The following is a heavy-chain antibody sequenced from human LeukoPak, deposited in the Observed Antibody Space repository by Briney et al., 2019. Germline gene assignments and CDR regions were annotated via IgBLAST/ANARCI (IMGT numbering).Heavy chain of an antibody. J-gene: IGHJ4*02. Sequence: GGSLRLSCAASGFTFSSYEMNWVRQAPGKGLEWVSYISSSGSTIYYADSVKGRFTISRDNAKNSLYLQMNSLRAEDTAAYYCARGYSYGSDYWGQGTLVTVSS. CDR1: GFTFSSYE. V-gene: IGHV3-48*03. D-gene: IGHD5-18*01. CDR3: ARGYSYGSDY. CDR2: ISSSGSTI.